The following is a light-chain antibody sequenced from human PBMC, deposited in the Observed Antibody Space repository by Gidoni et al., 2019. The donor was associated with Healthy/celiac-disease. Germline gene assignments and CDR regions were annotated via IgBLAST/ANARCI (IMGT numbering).Light chain of an antibody. CDR2: EVS. V-gene: IGLV2-8*01. Sequence: QSALTQPPSASGSPGQSVTISCTGTSSDVGGYNYVSWYQQHPGKAPKLMIYEVSKRPSGVPDRFSGSKSGNMASLTVSGLQAEDEADYYCSSYAGSNKVVFGGGTKLTGL. CDR1: SSDVGGYNY. CDR3: SSYAGSNKVV. J-gene: IGLJ2*01.